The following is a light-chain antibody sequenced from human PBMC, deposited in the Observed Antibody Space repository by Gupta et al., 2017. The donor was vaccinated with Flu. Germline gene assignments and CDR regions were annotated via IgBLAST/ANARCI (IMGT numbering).Light chain of an antibody. CDR3: QQEDSSPCT. Sequence: PSSLSASTGDRVTITCRASQGISSYLAWYQQKPGKAPKLLIYAASTLQSGVPSRFSGSGSGTDLTLTISCLQSEDFATYYCQQEDSSPCTFGRGTKVDIK. CDR2: AAS. CDR1: QGISSY. V-gene: IGKV1-8*01. J-gene: IGKJ4*01.